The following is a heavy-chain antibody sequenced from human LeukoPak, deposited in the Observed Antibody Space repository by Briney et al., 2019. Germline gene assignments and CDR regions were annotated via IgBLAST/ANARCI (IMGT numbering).Heavy chain of an antibody. CDR3: ARGHPFCSSTSCSDY. CDR1: GGSFSGYY. J-gene: IGHJ4*02. V-gene: IGHV4-34*01. CDR2: INHSGST. D-gene: IGHD2-2*01. Sequence: SETLSLTCAVYGGSFSGYYWSWIRQPPGKGLEWIGEINHSGSTNYNPYLKSRVTISVDTSKDQFSLKLSSVTAADTAVYYCARGHPFCSSTSCSDYWGQGTLVTVSS.